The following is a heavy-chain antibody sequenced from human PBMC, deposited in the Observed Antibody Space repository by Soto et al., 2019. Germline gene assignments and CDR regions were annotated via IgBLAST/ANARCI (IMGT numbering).Heavy chain of an antibody. V-gene: IGHV3-7*01. J-gene: IGHJ3*02. CDR3: ARDLNGDAFDI. Sequence: GGSLRLSCAASGFTFSSYWMSWVRQAPGKGLEWVANINQDGSEKYYVDSVKGRFTISRDNAKNSLYLQMNSLRAEDTAVYYCARDLNGDAFDIWGQGTMVTVSS. CDR1: GFTFSSYW. CDR2: INQDGSEK.